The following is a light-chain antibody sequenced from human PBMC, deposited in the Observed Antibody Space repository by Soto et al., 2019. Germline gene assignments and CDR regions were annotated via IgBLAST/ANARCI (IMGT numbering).Light chain of an antibody. Sequence: QSVLTQPASVCGSPGQSITISCTGTSSDVGGYNYVSWYQQHPGKAPKLMIYDVSNRPSGVSNRFSGSKSGNTASLTISGLQAEDEADYYCSSYTSSSTWAFGGGTKLTVL. V-gene: IGLV2-14*01. CDR2: DVS. CDR1: SSDVGGYNY. J-gene: IGLJ3*02. CDR3: SSYTSSSTWA.